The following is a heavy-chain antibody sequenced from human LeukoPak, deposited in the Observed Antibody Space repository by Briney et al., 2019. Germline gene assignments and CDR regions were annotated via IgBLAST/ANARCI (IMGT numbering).Heavy chain of an antibody. CDR3: ARDQAYCGGDCYSLKNWFDP. D-gene: IGHD2-21*02. CDR1: GFTFSSYS. Sequence: GRSLTLSCAASGFTFSSYSMNWVRQAPGKGLEWVSSISSSSSYIYYADSVKGRFTISRDNAKNSLYLQMNSLRAEDTAVYYCARDQAYCGGDCYSLKNWFDPWGQGTLVTVSS. J-gene: IGHJ5*02. V-gene: IGHV3-21*01. CDR2: ISSSSSYI.